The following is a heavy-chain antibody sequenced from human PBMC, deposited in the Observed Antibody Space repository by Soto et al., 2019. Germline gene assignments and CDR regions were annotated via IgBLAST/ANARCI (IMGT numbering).Heavy chain of an antibody. CDR3: AREYYGLLTGYYNDH. CDR2: ISGDGTTI. D-gene: IGHD3-9*01. V-gene: IGHV3-74*01. CDR1: GFPFSSHW. J-gene: IGHJ4*02. Sequence: DVQLVESGGDSVQPGGSLRLSCAASGFPFSSHWMHWVRHTPGKGLEWVSRISGDGTTIYYADSVTGRFTVSRDNAKNTLSLQMSGLGAEDTAVYYCAREYYGLLTGYYNDHWGQGTLVSVSS.